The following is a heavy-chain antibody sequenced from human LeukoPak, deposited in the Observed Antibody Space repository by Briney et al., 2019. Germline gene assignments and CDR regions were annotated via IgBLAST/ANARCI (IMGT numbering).Heavy chain of an antibody. CDR1: GGTFSSYA. Sequence: ASVKLSCKASGGTFSSYAISWVRQATGQGLEWMGCMNPNSGNTGYAQTFQGRVTITADKSTNTAYMELSSLRSEDTAVYYCAREVAHEGDYGGNPDVENYSMDVWGQGTTVTVSS. D-gene: IGHD4-23*01. J-gene: IGHJ6*02. CDR2: MNPNSGNT. CDR3: AREVAHEGDYGGNPDVENYSMDV. V-gene: IGHV1-69*04.